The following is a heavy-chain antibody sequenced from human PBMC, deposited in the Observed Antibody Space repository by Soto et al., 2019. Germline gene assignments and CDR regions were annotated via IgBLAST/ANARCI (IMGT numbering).Heavy chain of an antibody. D-gene: IGHD5-12*01. CDR1: GVSFSGYY. CDR3: ARGGLRLYYYYYMDV. CDR2: INHSGST. V-gene: IGHV4-34*01. Sequence: PSETLSLTCAVYGVSFSGYYWSWIRQPPGKGLEWIGEINHSGSTNYNPSLKSRVTISVDTSKNQFSLKLSSVTAADTAVYYCARGGLRLYYYYYMDVWGKGTTVTVSS. J-gene: IGHJ6*03.